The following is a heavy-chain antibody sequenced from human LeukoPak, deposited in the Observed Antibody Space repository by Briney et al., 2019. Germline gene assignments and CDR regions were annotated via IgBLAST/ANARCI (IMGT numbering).Heavy chain of an antibody. CDR1: GFTFSSYS. Sequence: PGGSLRLSCAASGFTFSSYSMNWVRQAPGKGLEWVSSISSSSSYMYYADSVKGRFTISRDNAKNSLYLQMNCLRAEDTAEYYCARDKAGTTPYYYYSMDVWGKGTTVTVSS. V-gene: IGHV3-21*01. D-gene: IGHD1-14*01. CDR3: ARDKAGTTPYYYYSMDV. J-gene: IGHJ6*03. CDR2: ISSSSSYM.